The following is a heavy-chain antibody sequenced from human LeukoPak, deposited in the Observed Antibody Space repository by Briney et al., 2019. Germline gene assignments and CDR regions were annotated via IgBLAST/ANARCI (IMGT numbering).Heavy chain of an antibody. Sequence: ASVKVSCKASGYTFTSYDISWVRQAPGQGLEWMGLVYTSGGGAIYSQKFQGRVTMTRDTSTSTAYMELTGLRSEDTAVYYCARIEGSASTMGDWGQGTLVTVSS. CDR1: GYTFTSYD. D-gene: IGHD3-10*01. CDR2: VYTSGGGA. J-gene: IGHJ4*02. CDR3: ARIEGSASTMGD. V-gene: IGHV1-46*01.